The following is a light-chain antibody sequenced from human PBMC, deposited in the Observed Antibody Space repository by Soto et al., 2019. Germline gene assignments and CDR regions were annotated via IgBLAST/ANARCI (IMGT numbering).Light chain of an antibody. Sequence: EIVLTQSPGTLSLSPGERATLSCRASQSVSSSYLAWYQQRPGQAPRLLIYGASSRATGIPDRLSGSGSGTEFTLTISRLEPEDFAVYYCQQYGSSPYTFGQGTKLEIK. CDR3: QQYGSSPYT. CDR2: GAS. CDR1: QSVSSSY. V-gene: IGKV3-20*01. J-gene: IGKJ2*01.